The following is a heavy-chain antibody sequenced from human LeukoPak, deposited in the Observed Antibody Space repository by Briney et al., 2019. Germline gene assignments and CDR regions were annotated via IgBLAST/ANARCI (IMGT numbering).Heavy chain of an antibody. CDR2: IKEDGSEK. CDR3: ASEINWGSGAFDV. J-gene: IGHJ3*01. V-gene: IGHV3-7*01. CDR1: GFMFSNYW. D-gene: IGHD7-27*01. Sequence: GGSLRLSCVGSGFMFSNYWMTWVRQAPGKGLEWVAHIKEDGSEKYYADSMKGRFTISRDNAKSSLYLQMNSLRGDDMAVYYCASEINWGSGAFDVWGQGTMVTVSS.